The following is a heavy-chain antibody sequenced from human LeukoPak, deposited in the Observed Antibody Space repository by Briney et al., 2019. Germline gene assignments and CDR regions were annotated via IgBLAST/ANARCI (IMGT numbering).Heavy chain of an antibody. CDR1: GFTHRRCE. CDR3: AKKVGGIYVFDI. J-gene: IGHJ3*02. V-gene: IGHV3-48*03. D-gene: IGHD1-26*01. Sequence: GGSLRLSCAASGFTHRRCEINWVRQAPGKGLKWVSYISRSGSTIYYADSVKGRFPISRDNAKNSLYLQMNSLRAEDTAVYYCAKKVGGIYVFDIWGQGTLVTVSS. CDR2: ISRSGSTI.